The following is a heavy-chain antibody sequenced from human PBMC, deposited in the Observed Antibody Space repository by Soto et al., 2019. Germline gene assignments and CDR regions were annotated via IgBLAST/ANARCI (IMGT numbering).Heavy chain of an antibody. D-gene: IGHD2-2*01. J-gene: IGHJ5*02. CDR2: ISAYNGDT. Sequence: GASVKVSCKASGYTFTNYGISWVRQAPGQGLEWMGWISAYNGDTNYAQKLQGRVTMTTDTSTITAYMELRSLRSDDTAVYYCARGGAPAALSWFDPWGQGTLVTVSS. CDR3: ARGGAPAALSWFDP. CDR1: GYTFTNYG. V-gene: IGHV1-18*01.